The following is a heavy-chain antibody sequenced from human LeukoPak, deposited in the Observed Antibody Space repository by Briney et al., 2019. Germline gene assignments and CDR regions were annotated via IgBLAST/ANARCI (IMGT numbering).Heavy chain of an antibody. CDR2: IYYSGST. J-gene: IGHJ4*02. V-gene: IGHV4-59*01. CDR3: ARVSYSGSSLFDY. D-gene: IGHD1-26*01. Sequence: SETLSLTCTVSGGSISSYYWSWIRQPPGKGLEWIGYIYYSGSTNYNPSLKSRVTISVDTSKNQFSLKLSSVTAADTAVYYCARVSYSGSSLFDYWGQGTLVTVSS. CDR1: GGSISSYY.